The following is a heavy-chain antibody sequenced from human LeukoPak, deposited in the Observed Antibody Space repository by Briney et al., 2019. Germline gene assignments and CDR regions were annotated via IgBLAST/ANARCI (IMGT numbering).Heavy chain of an antibody. Sequence: QTGGSLRLSCAASGFTFSSYAMSWVRQAPGKGLEWVSVISGSGGNTYYADSVKGRFTISRDNSKNTLYLQMSSLRVDDTAVYYCAKAASSSWPSYYYGMDVWGQGTTVTVSS. V-gene: IGHV3-23*01. D-gene: IGHD6-13*01. CDR2: ISGSGGNT. CDR1: GFTFSSYA. J-gene: IGHJ6*02. CDR3: AKAASSSWPSYYYGMDV.